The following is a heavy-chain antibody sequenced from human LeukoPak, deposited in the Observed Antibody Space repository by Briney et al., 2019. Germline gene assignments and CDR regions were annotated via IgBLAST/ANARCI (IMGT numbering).Heavy chain of an antibody. V-gene: IGHV1-69*04. CDR3: ARAFGRITIFGVAPVYFDY. J-gene: IGHJ4*02. CDR1: GGTFSSYA. D-gene: IGHD3-3*01. Sequence: SVKVSCKASGGTFSSYAISWVRQAPGQGLEWMGRIIPILGIANYAQKFQGRVTITADKSTSTAYMELSSLRSEDTAVYYCARAFGRITIFGVAPVYFDYWGQGTLVTVSS. CDR2: IIPILGIA.